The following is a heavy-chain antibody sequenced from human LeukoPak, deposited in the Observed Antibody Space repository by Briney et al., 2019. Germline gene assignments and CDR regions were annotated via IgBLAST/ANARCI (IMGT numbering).Heavy chain of an antibody. V-gene: IGHV4-59*08. CDR3: ARLGYYDFWSGYYVN. Sequence: SETLSLTCTVSGGSISSYYGSWIRQPPGKGLEWIGYIYYSGSTNYNPSLKSRVTISVDTSKNQFSLKLSSVTAADTAVYYCARLGYYDFWSGYYVNWGQGTLVTVSS. CDR1: GGSISSYY. D-gene: IGHD3-3*01. J-gene: IGHJ4*02. CDR2: IYYSGST.